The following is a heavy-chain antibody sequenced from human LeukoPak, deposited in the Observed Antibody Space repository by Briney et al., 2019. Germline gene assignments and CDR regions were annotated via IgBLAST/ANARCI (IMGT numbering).Heavy chain of an antibody. CDR3: AREGGVVGASTHPYFYYGMDV. CDR1: GYTFAKYA. D-gene: IGHD1-26*01. J-gene: IGHJ6*02. Sequence: ASVKVSCKASGYTFAKYAIHWVRQAPGQRLEWMGWINAGNGNTRYSQKFQGGVTITRDTSASTVYMELSSLRSEDTAVYYCAREGGVVGASTHPYFYYGMDVWGQGTTVTVSS. CDR2: INAGNGNT. V-gene: IGHV1-3*01.